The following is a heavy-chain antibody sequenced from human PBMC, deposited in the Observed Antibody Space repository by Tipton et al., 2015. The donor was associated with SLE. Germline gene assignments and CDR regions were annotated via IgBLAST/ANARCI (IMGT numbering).Heavy chain of an antibody. V-gene: IGHV4-39*07. CDR3: ARVAPTEVFDY. CDR1: GGSIFSSTYY. CDR2: ISYSGT. J-gene: IGHJ4*02. Sequence: TLSLTCTVSGGSIFSSTYYWGWIRQPPGKGLEWIGSISYSGTYFNPSLKSRVTISVDMSKNQVSLKLSSVTAADTAVYYCARVAPTEVFDYWGQGTLVTVSS. D-gene: IGHD1-1*01.